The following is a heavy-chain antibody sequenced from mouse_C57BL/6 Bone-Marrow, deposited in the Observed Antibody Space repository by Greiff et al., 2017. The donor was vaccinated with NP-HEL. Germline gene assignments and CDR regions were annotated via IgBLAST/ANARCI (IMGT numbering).Heavy chain of an antibody. Sequence: EVQLQQSGPVLVKPGASVKMSCKASGYTFTDYYMNWVKQSHGKSLEWIGVINPYNGGTSYNQKFKGKATLHVYKSSSTAYLELNSLTSEDSAVYYCARWTYYSNGAFAYWGQGTLVTVSA. CDR3: ARWTYYSNGAFAY. CDR2: INPYNGGT. CDR1: GYTFTDYY. V-gene: IGHV1-19*01. J-gene: IGHJ3*01. D-gene: IGHD2-5*01.